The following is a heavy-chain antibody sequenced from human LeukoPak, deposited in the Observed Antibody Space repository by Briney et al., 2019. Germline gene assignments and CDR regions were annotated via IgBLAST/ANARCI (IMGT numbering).Heavy chain of an antibody. CDR3: ARSKEFQYSGTFDI. D-gene: IGHD3-10*01. CDR2: IYYSGST. J-gene: IGHJ3*02. V-gene: IGHV4-59*01. Sequence: SETLSLTCTVSGGSISSYYWSWIRQPPGKGLEWIGYIYYSGSTNYNPSLKSRVTISVDTSKNQFSLKLSSVTAADTAVYYCARSKEFQYSGTFDIWGQGTMVTVSS. CDR1: GGSISSYY.